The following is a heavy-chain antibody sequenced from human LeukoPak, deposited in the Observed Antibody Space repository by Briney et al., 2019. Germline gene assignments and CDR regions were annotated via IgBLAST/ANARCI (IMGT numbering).Heavy chain of an antibody. J-gene: IGHJ4*02. D-gene: IGHD2-15*01. V-gene: IGHV3-30*18. CDR2: ISYDGSNK. Sequence: GRSLRLSCEASGFTFSNYGIHWVCQAPGKGLEWVAVISYDGSNKDYADSVKGRFTISRDNSKNTLYLQMNSLRAEDTAVYYCAKGCSGGSCYYFDYWGQGTLVTVSS. CDR1: GFTFSNYG. CDR3: AKGCSGGSCYYFDY.